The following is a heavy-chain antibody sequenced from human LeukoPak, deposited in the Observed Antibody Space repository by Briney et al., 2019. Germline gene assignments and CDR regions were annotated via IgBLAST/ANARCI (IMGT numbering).Heavy chain of an antibody. Sequence: GRSLRLSCAASGFTFDDYAMHWVRHAPGKGLEWVSGISWNSGSIGYADSVKGRFTISRDNAKNSLYLQMNSLRAEDMALYYCAKGRIVGATTGAFDIWGQGTMVTVSS. CDR2: ISWNSGSI. D-gene: IGHD1-26*01. J-gene: IGHJ3*02. V-gene: IGHV3-9*03. CDR1: GFTFDDYA. CDR3: AKGRIVGATTGAFDI.